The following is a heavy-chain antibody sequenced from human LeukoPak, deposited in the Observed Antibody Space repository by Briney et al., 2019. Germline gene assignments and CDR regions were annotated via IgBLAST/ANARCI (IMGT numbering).Heavy chain of an antibody. D-gene: IGHD1-26*01. Sequence: SETLSLTCTVSGDSLSIGTYYWGWVRQPPGKGLEWIGSIYYSGSTSYNPSLKSRVTISVDTSKNQFSLKLDSVTAADTAVYYCARNASDSGTSYFDYWGQGTLVTVSS. J-gene: IGHJ4*02. CDR3: ARNASDSGTSYFDY. CDR1: GDSLSIGTYY. V-gene: IGHV4-39*01. CDR2: IYYSGST.